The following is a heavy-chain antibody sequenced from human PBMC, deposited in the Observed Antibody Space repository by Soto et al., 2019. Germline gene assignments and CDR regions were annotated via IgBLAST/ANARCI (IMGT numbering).Heavy chain of an antibody. V-gene: IGHV1-18*04. J-gene: IGHJ5*02. CDR3: ARDPGYCSGGRCYSDWFGP. CDR2: ISAYNGNT. D-gene: IGHD2-15*01. Sequence: ASVKVSCRASGYTFTSYGISWVRQAPGQGLEWMGWISAYNGNTNYAQKLQGRVTMTTDTSTSTAYTELRSLRSDDTAVYYCARDPGYCSGGRCYSDWFGPWGQGTLVTGSS. CDR1: GYTFTSYG.